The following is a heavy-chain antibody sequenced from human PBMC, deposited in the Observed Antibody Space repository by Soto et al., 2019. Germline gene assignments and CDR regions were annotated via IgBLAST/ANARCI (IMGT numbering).Heavy chain of an antibody. V-gene: IGHV4-31*03. D-gene: IGHD2-15*01. Sequence: SETLSLTCTVSGGSITTGGYYWSWIRQLPGKGLEWIGHRYYSESTYYNPSLKSRVSISLDASKNQFSLKLSFVTAADTAMYYCARTKCSGGSCYSWSLDYWGQGTPVTVSS. J-gene: IGHJ4*02. CDR3: ARTKCSGGSCYSWSLDY. CDR1: GGSITTGGYY. CDR2: RYYSEST.